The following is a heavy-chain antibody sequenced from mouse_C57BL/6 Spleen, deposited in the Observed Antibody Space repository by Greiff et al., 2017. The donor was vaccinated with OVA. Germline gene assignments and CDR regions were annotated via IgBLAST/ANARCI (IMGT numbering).Heavy chain of an antibody. CDR3: SRVYYYGSSYKNFDY. V-gene: IGHV1-59*01. CDR1: GYTFTSYW. Sequence: VQLQQPGAELVRPGTSVKLSCKASGYTFTSYWMHWVKQRPGQGLEWIGVIDPSDSYTNYNQKFKGKATLTVDTSSSTAYMQLSSLTSEDSAVYYCSRVYYYGSSYKNFDYWGQGTTLTVSS. J-gene: IGHJ2*01. D-gene: IGHD1-1*01. CDR2: IDPSDSYT.